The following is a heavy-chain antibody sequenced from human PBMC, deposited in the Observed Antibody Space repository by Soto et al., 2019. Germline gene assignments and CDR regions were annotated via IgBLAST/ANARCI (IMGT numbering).Heavy chain of an antibody. CDR3: ARGPGIAAAGGTY. V-gene: IGHV3-30-3*01. CDR1: GFTFSSYA. J-gene: IGHJ4*02. D-gene: IGHD6-13*01. Sequence: QVQLVESGGGVVQPGRSLRLSCAASGFTFSSYAMHWVRQAPGKGLEWVAVISYDGSNKYYADSVKGRFTISRDNSKNTLDLQMNSLRAEDTAVYYCARGPGIAAAGGTYWGQGTLVTVSS. CDR2: ISYDGSNK.